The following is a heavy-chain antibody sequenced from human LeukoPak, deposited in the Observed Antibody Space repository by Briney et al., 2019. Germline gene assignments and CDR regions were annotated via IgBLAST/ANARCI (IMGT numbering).Heavy chain of an antibody. CDR2: TYYRSKWYN. CDR1: GDSVSSNSAA. V-gene: IGHV6-1*01. J-gene: IGHJ4*02. Sequence: SQTLSLTCAISGDSVSSNSAAWNWIRQSPSRGLEWLGRTYYRSKWYNDYAVSVKSRITINPDTSKNQFSLQLNSVTPEDTAVYYCARGVREVAVARYYFDYWGQGTLVTASS. D-gene: IGHD6-19*01. CDR3: ARGVREVAVARYYFDY.